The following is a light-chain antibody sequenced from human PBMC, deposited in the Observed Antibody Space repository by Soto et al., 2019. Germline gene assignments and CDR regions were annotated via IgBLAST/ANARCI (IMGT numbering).Light chain of an antibody. CDR3: QQRSNWPLLT. CDR2: DAS. Sequence: EIVFTQSPATLSLSPGEIATLSCRASQSVSSYLAWYQQKPGQAPRLLIYDASNRATGIPDRFSGSGSGTDFTLTISSLEPEDFEVYYCQQRSNWPLLTFGGGTKVEIK. CDR1: QSVSSY. V-gene: IGKV3-11*01. J-gene: IGKJ4*01.